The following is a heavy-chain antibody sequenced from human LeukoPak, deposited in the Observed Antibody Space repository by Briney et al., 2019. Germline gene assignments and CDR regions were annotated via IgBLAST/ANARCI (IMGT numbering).Heavy chain of an antibody. J-gene: IGHJ3*02. CDR1: GFTFRSYT. CDR3: AGVMRGAFDI. Sequence: GGSLRLSCAASGFTFRSYTLHWVRQAPGKGLEWVALISYDGNYKEYADSVKGRFTISRDNSRNTLYLQLDSLRAEDTAIYYCAGVMRGAFDIWGQGTLVTVSS. V-gene: IGHV3-30*14. CDR2: ISYDGNYK.